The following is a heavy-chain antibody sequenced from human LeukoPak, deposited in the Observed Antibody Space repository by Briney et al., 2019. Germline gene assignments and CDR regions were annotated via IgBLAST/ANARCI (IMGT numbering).Heavy chain of an antibody. CDR2: IYPGDSDT. CDR1: GYSFTNYW. D-gene: IGHD6-13*01. V-gene: IGHV5-51*01. CDR3: ARRRSSSWLDY. Sequence: GESLKISCKGFGYSFTNYWIGWVRQMPGKGLEWMGIIYPGDSDTRYSPSFQGQVTISADKSINTAYLQWSSLKASDTAMYYCARRRSSSWLDYWGQGTLVTVSS. J-gene: IGHJ4*02.